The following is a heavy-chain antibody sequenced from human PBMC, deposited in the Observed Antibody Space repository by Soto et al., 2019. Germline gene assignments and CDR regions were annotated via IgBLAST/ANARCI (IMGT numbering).Heavy chain of an antibody. CDR2: IYYSGST. J-gene: IGHJ5*02. D-gene: IGHD3-22*01. V-gene: IGHV4-59*01. CDR3: ARENYYDSSGYLWFGP. Sequence: SETLSLTCTVSGGSISIYYWSWIRQPPGKGLEWIGYIYYSGSTNYNPSLKSRVTISVDTSKNQFSLKLSSVTAADTAVYYCARENYYDSSGYLWFGPWGQGTLVTVSS. CDR1: GGSISIYY.